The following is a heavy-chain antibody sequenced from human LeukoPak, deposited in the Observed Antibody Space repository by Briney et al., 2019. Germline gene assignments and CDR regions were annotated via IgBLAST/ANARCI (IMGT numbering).Heavy chain of an antibody. D-gene: IGHD3-3*01. CDR2: IYHSGST. V-gene: IGHV4-4*02. CDR1: GGSISSSNW. J-gene: IGHJ4*02. Sequence: SETLSLTCAVSGGSISSSNWWSWVRQPPGKGLEWIGEIYHSGSTNYNPSLKSRVTISVDTSKNQFSLKLSSVTAADTAVYYCARGGTYYDFWSGYRAGWYFDYWGQGTLVTVSS. CDR3: ARGGTYYDFWSGYRAGWYFDY.